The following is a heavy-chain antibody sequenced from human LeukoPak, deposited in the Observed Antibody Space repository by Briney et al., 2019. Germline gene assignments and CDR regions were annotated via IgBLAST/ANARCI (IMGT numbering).Heavy chain of an antibody. V-gene: IGHV1-8*01. CDR3: ARRGPYYDSSGPDAFDI. J-gene: IGHJ3*02. CDR1: GYTFTSYD. CDR2: MNPNSGNT. Sequence: ASVKVSCKASGYTFTSYDINWVRQATGQGLEWMGWMNPNSGNTGYAQKFQGRVTMTRNTSISTAYMELSSLRSEDTAVYYCARRGPYYDSSGPDAFDIWGQGTMVTVSS. D-gene: IGHD3-22*01.